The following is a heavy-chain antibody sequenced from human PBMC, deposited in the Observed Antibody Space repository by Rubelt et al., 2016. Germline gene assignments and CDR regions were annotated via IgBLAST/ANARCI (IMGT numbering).Heavy chain of an antibody. J-gene: IGHJ4*02. CDR1: GYTFTGYY. CDR3: ARDDSPYYYDSSGYYDY. D-gene: IGHD3-22*01. CDR2: ITPNSGGT. Sequence: QGQLVQSGAEVKKPGASVKVSFKASGYTFTGYYMHWVRQAPGQGLEWTGWITPNSGGTNYAQKLQGWVPMTRDTSISTACMELSRLRSDDTAVYYCARDDSPYYYDSSGYYDYWGQGTMVTVSS. V-gene: IGHV1-2*04.